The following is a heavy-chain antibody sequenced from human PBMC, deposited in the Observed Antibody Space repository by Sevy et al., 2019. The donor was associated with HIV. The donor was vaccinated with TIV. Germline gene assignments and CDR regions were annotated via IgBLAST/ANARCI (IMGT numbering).Heavy chain of an antibody. J-gene: IGHJ4*02. D-gene: IGHD4-17*01. CDR3: ARSRSNYADYYFDY. CDR2: ISSGSSYT. V-gene: IGHV3-11*06. CDR1: GFTFSDYY. Sequence: GVSLRLSCAASGFTFSDYYMTWIRQSPGKGLQWISYISSGSSYTNYADSVKGRFTISRDNAKNSLYLEIHTLRPEDTAVYYCARSRSNYADYYFDYWGQGTVVTVSS.